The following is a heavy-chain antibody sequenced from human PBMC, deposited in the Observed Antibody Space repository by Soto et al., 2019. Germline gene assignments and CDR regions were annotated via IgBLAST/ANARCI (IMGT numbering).Heavy chain of an antibody. Sequence: SETLSLTCAVYGGSFSGYYWSWIRQPPGKGLEWIGEINHSGSTNYNPSLKSRVTMSVDTSKNQFSLKLSSVTAADTAVYYCALGEEVYYYGMDVWGQGTTVTVSS. CDR2: INHSGST. D-gene: IGHD3-16*01. V-gene: IGHV4-34*01. CDR1: GGSFSGYY. J-gene: IGHJ6*02. CDR3: ALGEEVYYYGMDV.